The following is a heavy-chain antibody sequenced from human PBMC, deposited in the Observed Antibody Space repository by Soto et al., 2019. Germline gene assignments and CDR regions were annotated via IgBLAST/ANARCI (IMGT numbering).Heavy chain of an antibody. V-gene: IGHV1-46*01. CDR1: GYTFTSYY. D-gene: IGHD3-10*01. Sequence: ASVKVSCKASGYTFTSYYMHWVRQAPGQGLEWMGIINPSGGSTSYAQKFQGRVTMTRGTSTSTVYMELSSLRSEDTAVYYCAREGGSGSYYNIFSGYYYYGMDVWGQGTTVTVSS. CDR2: INPSGGST. CDR3: AREGGSGSYYNIFSGYYYYGMDV. J-gene: IGHJ6*02.